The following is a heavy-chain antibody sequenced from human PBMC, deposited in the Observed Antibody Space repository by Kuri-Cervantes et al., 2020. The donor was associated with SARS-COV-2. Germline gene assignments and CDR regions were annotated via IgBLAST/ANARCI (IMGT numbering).Heavy chain of an antibody. D-gene: IGHD1-26*01. Sequence: GESLKISCAASGFTFSSYAMHWVRQAPGKGLEWVAVISYDGSNKYYADSVKGRFTISRDNSKNTLYLQMNSLRAEDTAVYYCARDSGSYQNDWGHGTLVTVSS. CDR1: GFTFSSYA. V-gene: IGHV3-30*04. J-gene: IGHJ4*01. CDR2: ISYDGSNK. CDR3: ARDSGSYQND.